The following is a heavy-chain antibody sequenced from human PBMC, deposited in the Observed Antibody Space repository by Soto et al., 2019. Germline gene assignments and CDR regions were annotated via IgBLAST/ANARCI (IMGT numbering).Heavy chain of an antibody. D-gene: IGHD3-10*01. CDR2: LTRSGTT. CDR1: GFTFSNYA. Sequence: PGGSLRLSCAASGFTFSNYAMSWVRQAPGKGLEWVSTLTRSGTTPYADSVRGRFTISRDNSKNTLYLQMDSLRAEDTAVYYYVREFAPGSPNYDSWGLGTLVTVSS. CDR3: VREFAPGSPNYDS. J-gene: IGHJ4*02. V-gene: IGHV3-23*01.